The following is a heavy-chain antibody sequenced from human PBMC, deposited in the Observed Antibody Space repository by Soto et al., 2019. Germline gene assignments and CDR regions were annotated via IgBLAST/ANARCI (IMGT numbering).Heavy chain of an antibody. J-gene: IGHJ6*02. D-gene: IGHD3-10*01. CDR2: ISASGGST. V-gene: IGHV3-23*01. CDR3: AKDMSGSGSYYIYGMDV. Sequence: EVQLLESGGGLVQPGGSLRLSCAASGFTFTNYAMSWVRQAPGKGLEWVSTISASGGSTYHADSVKGRFTISRDNSKNTLSMQMNSLRDEDTAAYYCAKDMSGSGSYYIYGMDVWGQGTTVTVS. CDR1: GFTFTNYA.